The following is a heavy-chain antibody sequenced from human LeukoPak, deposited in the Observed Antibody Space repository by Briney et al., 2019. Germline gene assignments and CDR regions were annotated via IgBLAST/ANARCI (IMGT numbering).Heavy chain of an antibody. CDR3: ARDTEDTAMVFYYYYYMDV. Sequence: SETLSLTCTVSGGSISTSSYYWGWVRQPPGKGLEWIGRIYTSGSTNYNPSLKSRVTISVDTSKKQFSLKLSSVTAADTAVYYWARDTEDTAMVFYYYYYMDVWGKGTTVTISS. J-gene: IGHJ6*03. CDR1: GGSISTSSYY. CDR2: IYTSGST. V-gene: IGHV4-39*07. D-gene: IGHD5-18*01.